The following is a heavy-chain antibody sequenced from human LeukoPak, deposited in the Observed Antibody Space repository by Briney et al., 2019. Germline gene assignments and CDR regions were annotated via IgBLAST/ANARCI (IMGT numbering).Heavy chain of an antibody. J-gene: IGHJ4*02. Sequence: PGGSLRLSCAASGFTFSSYGMHWVRQAPGKGLEWVTFIPYDGSNKYYADSVKGRFTISRDNSKNTLYLQTSSLRAEDTAVYYCAKEQVGTAIFDYWGQGTLVTVSS. CDR3: AKEQVGTAIFDY. V-gene: IGHV3-30*02. CDR2: IPYDGSNK. D-gene: IGHD1-26*01. CDR1: GFTFSSYG.